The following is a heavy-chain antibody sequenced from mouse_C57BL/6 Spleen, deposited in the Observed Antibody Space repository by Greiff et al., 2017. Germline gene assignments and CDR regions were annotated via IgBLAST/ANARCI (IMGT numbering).Heavy chain of an antibody. Sequence: VQLQQSGPGLVAPSPSLSITCTVSGFSLTSYGVSWVRQTPGTGLEWLGVIWGDGSTNYHSALICRLSISKDNSKSQVFLKLNSLHTDDTATYYCARASYAGYYVLFAYWGQGTLVTVSA. CDR2: IWGDGST. CDR3: ARASYAGYYVLFAY. J-gene: IGHJ3*01. D-gene: IGHD2-3*01. CDR1: GFSLTSYG. V-gene: IGHV2-3*01.